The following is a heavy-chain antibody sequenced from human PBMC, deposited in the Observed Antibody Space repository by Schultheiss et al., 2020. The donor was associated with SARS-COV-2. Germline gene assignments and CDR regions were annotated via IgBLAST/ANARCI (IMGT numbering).Heavy chain of an antibody. J-gene: IGHJ4*02. CDR2: ISSGSSTM. V-gene: IGHV3-48*03. CDR3: ARRNGAYFAFDY. CDR1: GFTFSSYA. D-gene: IGHD3-16*01. Sequence: GGSLRLSCAASGFTFSSYAMDWVRQAPGKGLEWISHISSGSSTMYYADSVKGRFTISRDNAKNSLYLQMNSLRAEDTAVYYCARRNGAYFAFDYWGQGTLVTVSS.